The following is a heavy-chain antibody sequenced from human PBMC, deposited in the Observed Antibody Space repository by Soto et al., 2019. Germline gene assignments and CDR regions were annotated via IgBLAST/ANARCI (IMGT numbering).Heavy chain of an antibody. V-gene: IGHV4-4*02. D-gene: IGHD3-22*01. CDR2: IYHSGST. CDR1: GGSIRRRNW. CDR3: ARDRVGMILPIYGMDV. J-gene: IGHJ6*02. Sequence: AETVSLTXGVTGGSIRRRNWWTWVRETAGKGLEWIGEIYHSGSTNYNPSLKSRVTISVDKSKNQFSLKLSSVTAADTAVYYCARDRVGMILPIYGMDVWGQGTTVTVSS.